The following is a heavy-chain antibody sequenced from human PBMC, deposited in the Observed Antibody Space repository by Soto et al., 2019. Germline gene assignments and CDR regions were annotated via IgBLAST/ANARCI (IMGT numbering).Heavy chain of an antibody. V-gene: IGHV3-21*01. J-gene: IGHJ4*02. Sequence: EVQLLESGGALVEPGGSLRLSCAASGFTFSSYSMNWVRQAPGKGLEWVSSISSSGDYIYYADSVKGRFTISRDNAKNSLFLQMSSLRAEDTAVYFCASRFCSNGVCHFDYWGQGTLVTVSS. CDR1: GFTFSSYS. D-gene: IGHD2-8*01. CDR3: ASRFCSNGVCHFDY. CDR2: ISSSGDYI.